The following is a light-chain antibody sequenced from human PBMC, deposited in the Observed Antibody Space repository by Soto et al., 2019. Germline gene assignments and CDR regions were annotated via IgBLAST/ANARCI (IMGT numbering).Light chain of an antibody. CDR3: CSFASSSTFYV. CDR2: EGS. J-gene: IGLJ1*01. CDR1: SSDVGSSNL. Sequence: QSALTQPASVSGSPGQSITLSCTGTSSDVGSSNLVSWYQQYSGKAPKLIIYEGSRRPSGVSGRFSGSKSGNTASLTISGLQAEDEADYYCCSFASSSTFYVFGTGTKVTVL. V-gene: IGLV2-23*01.